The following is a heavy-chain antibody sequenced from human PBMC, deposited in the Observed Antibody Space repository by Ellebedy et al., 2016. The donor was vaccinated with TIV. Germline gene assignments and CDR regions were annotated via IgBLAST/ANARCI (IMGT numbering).Heavy chain of an antibody. CDR1: GFTFSNFA. CDR2: ISSSGTTK. Sequence: PGGSLRLSCVASGFTFSNFAMNWVRQSPGKGLEWVSYISSSGTTKYYADSVKGRFTISRDNAKNSLYLQMNSLRAEDTAVYYCAAAHYYFYGKDVWGQGTRVTVSS. D-gene: IGHD2-15*01. J-gene: IGHJ6*02. CDR3: AAAHYYFYGKDV. V-gene: IGHV3-48*04.